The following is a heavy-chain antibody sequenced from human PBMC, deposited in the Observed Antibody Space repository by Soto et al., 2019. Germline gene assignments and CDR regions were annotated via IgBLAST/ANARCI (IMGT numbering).Heavy chain of an antibody. J-gene: IGHJ6*01. CDR3: ARGAAVDGRSYYYGRDV. Sequence: SMKVCCKASGGAFGSYANSWVRQAPGQGLEWMGGIIPIFRTANYAQKFQGRVTITADESTRAAYMDLSSLRAENTPVYYCARGAAVDGRSYYYGRDVWAQGTRVTISS. CDR2: IIPIFRTA. D-gene: IGHD2-15*01. CDR1: GGAFGSYA. V-gene: IGHV1-69*13.